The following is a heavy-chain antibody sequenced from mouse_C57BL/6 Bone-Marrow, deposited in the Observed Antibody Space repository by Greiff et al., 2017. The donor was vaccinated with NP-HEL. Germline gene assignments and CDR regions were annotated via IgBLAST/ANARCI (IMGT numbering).Heavy chain of an antibody. Sequence: VQLQQSGAELARPGASVKLSCKASGYTFTSYGISWVKQRTGQGLEWIGEIYPRSGNTYYNEKFKGKATLTADKSSSTAYMELRSLTSEDSAVYFCARRGFSSYQFAYWGKGTLVTVSA. D-gene: IGHD1-1*01. V-gene: IGHV1-81*01. CDR1: GYTFTSYG. J-gene: IGHJ3*01. CDR3: ARRGFSSYQFAY. CDR2: IYPRSGNT.